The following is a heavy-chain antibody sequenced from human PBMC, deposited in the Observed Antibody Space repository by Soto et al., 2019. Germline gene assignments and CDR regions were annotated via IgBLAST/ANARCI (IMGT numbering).Heavy chain of an antibody. Sequence: TVGPIILSCAASGLTISSNYMSWISQTPGKGLEWVSVLYSGGSTYYADSVKGRFTISRDNSKNTLYLQMNGLRAEDTAVYYCAIAAAGTPNWFDPWGQGTLVTVSS. CDR1: GLTISSNY. CDR2: LYSGGST. CDR3: AIAAAGTPNWFDP. D-gene: IGHD6-13*01. V-gene: IGHV3-66*01. J-gene: IGHJ5*02.